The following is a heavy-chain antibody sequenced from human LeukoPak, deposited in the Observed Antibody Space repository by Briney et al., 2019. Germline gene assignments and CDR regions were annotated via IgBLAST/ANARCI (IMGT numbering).Heavy chain of an antibody. CDR2: IKHDVSEK. CDR1: GFTSSSYW. Sequence: GGSLRLSCAASGFTSSSYWMSWVRQAPGKGLEWGANIKHDVSEKYYVDSVKGRFTISRDNAKKSLYLQMNSLRAEDTAVYYCATRAGYFDYWGQGTLVTVSS. V-gene: IGHV3-7*01. CDR3: ATRAGYFDY. D-gene: IGHD6-19*01. J-gene: IGHJ4*02.